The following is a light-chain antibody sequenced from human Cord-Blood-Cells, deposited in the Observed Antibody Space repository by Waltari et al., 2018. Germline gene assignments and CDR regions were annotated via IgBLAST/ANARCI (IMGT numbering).Light chain of an antibody. CDR3: QQYNNWST. Sequence: EIAMTQSPATLSVSPGERATLSCRASQSVSSNLAWYQQKPGQAPRLLIYGASTRSTGIPARFSGSGSGTEFTLTISSLQCEDFAVYYCQQYNNWSTFGPGTKVDIK. J-gene: IGKJ3*01. V-gene: IGKV3-15*01. CDR2: GAS. CDR1: QSVSSN.